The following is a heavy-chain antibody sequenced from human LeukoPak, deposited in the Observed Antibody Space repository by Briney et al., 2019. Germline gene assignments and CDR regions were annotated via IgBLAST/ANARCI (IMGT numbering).Heavy chain of an antibody. J-gene: IGHJ4*02. CDR3: ARDLGGPDY. Sequence: GGSLTLSCAASGFTFSSYGMHWVRQAPGKGLEWVAVIWYDGSNKYYADSVKGRFTISRDNSKNTLYLQMNSLRAEDTAMYYCARDLGGPDYWGQGTLVTVSS. CDR1: GFTFSSYG. D-gene: IGHD3-16*01. V-gene: IGHV3-33*01. CDR2: IWYDGSNK.